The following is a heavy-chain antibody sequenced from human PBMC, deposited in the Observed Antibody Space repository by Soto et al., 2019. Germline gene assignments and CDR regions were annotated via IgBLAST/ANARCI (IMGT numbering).Heavy chain of an antibody. D-gene: IGHD6-13*01. CDR2: INPASGST. CDR1: GYTFTHYY. CDR3: ASNLAASDH. V-gene: IGHV1-46*01. Sequence: QVQLVQSGAEVKKPGASVKVSCRTSGYTFTHYYIHWVRQAPGQGLEWLAIINPASGSTNYAQDFQGRVTLTMDTSTTTVYMELSGLRAEDTAIFFFASNLAASDHWGQGTLVTVSS. J-gene: IGHJ4*02.